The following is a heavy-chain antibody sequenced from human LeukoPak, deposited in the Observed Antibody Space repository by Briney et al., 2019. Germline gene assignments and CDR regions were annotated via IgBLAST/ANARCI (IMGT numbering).Heavy chain of an antibody. CDR1: GGSISSSSYY. V-gene: IGHV4-39*01. J-gene: IGHJ4*02. CDR2: IYYSGST. Sequence: SETLSLTCTVSGGSISSSSYYWGWIRQPPGKGLEWIGSIYYSGSTYYNPSLKSRVTISVDTSKNQFSLKLSSVTAADTAVYYCASLYYDSSGYSKGDYWGQGTLVTVSS. CDR3: ASLYYDSSGYSKGDY. D-gene: IGHD3-22*01.